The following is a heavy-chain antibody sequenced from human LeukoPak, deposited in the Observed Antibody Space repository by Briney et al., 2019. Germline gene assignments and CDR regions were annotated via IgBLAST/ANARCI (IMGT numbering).Heavy chain of an antibody. CDR1: GYIFTNYW. J-gene: IGHJ4*02. CDR2: IYPADSDT. V-gene: IGHV5-51*01. D-gene: IGHD3-10*01. Sequence: GESLKISCRVSGYIFTNYWIGWVRQMPGKGLESMGIIYPADSDTTYSPSFQGQATISADMSIDTVYLQWSSLKASDTAIYYCARQSRDGSKTRGYYFDYWGQGTLVTVSS. CDR3: ARQSRDGSKTRGYYFDY.